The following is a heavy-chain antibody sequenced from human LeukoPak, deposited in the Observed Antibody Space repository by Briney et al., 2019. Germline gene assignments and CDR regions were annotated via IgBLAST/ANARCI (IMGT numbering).Heavy chain of an antibody. D-gene: IGHD3-10*01. CDR1: GYTFTSYG. Sequence: ASVKVSCKASGYTFTSYGISWVRQAPGQGLEWMGWISAYNGNTNYAQKLQGRVTMTTDTSTSTAYMELRGLRSDDTAVYYCARGPHNYYGSGSYYIKGAYYYGMDVWGKGTTVTVSS. CDR3: ARGPHNYYGSGSYYIKGAYYYGMDV. CDR2: ISAYNGNT. J-gene: IGHJ6*04. V-gene: IGHV1-18*04.